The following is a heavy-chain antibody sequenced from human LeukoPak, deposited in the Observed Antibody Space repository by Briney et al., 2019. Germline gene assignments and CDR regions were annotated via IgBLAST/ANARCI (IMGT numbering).Heavy chain of an antibody. J-gene: IGHJ4*02. CDR1: GFTFSSYE. V-gene: IGHV3-48*03. D-gene: IGHD5-24*01. Sequence: PGGSLRLSCAASGFTFSSYEMNWVRQAPGKGLEWVSYISSSGSTIYYADSVKGRFTISRDNAKNSLYLQMNSLRAEDTAVYCCAREVWLQFPEGWVSNWGQGTLVTVSS. CDR3: AREVWLQFPEGWVSN. CDR2: ISSSGSTI.